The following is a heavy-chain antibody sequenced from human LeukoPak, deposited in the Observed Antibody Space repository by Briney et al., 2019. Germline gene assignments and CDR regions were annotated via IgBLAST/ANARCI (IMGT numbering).Heavy chain of an antibody. CDR1: GFTFSSYS. CDR2: ISSSSSYI. J-gene: IGHJ6*03. V-gene: IGHV3-21*01. Sequence: GGSLRLSCAASGFTFSSYSMNWVRQAPGKGLEWVSSISSSSSYIYYADSVKGRFTISRDNAKNSLYLQMYSLRAEDTAVYYCARFGWDYYYMDVWGKGTTVTVSS. D-gene: IGHD3-10*01. CDR3: ARFGWDYYYMDV.